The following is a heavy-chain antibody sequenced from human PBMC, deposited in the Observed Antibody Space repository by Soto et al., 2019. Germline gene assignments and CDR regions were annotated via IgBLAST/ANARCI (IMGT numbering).Heavy chain of an antibody. J-gene: IGHJ4*02. CDR1: GGTFSIYA. V-gene: IGHV1-69*06. CDR3: AKDLYYDFWSGYSPFDY. CDR2: IIPIFGTA. Sequence: SVKVSCKAAGGTFSIYAISWVRQAPGQGLEWMGGIIPIFGTANYAQKWQGRVTITADKSTSTAYMELSSLRSEDTAVYYCAKDLYYDFWSGYSPFDYWGQGTLVTVSS. D-gene: IGHD3-3*01.